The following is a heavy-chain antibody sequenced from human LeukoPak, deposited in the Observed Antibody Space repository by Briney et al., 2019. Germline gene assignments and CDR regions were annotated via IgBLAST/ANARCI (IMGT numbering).Heavy chain of an antibody. V-gene: IGHV3-30*04. CDR1: GFIFSSYT. Sequence: GRPLRLSCAASGFIFSSYTMHWVRQAPGKGLEWVAVISYDGNNKYYADSVQGRFTISRDNSKSTLSLQMNSLRADDAGVYYCARDDRWGQGTLVTVSS. J-gene: IGHJ4*02. CDR2: ISYDGNNK. CDR3: ARDDR.